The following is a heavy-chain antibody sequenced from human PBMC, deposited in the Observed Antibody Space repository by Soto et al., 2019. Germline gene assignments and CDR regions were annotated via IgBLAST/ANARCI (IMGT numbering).Heavy chain of an antibody. CDR1: GGSISSGDYY. Sequence: SETLSLTCTVSGGSISSGDYYWSWIRQPPGKGLEWIGEINHSGSTNYNPSLKSRVTISVDTSKNQFSLKLSSVTAADTAVYYCARLWANRHTRKPLYYYYYMDVWGKGTTVTVSS. CDR2: INHSGST. CDR3: ARLWANRHTRKPLYYYYYMDV. J-gene: IGHJ6*03. D-gene: IGHD7-27*01. V-gene: IGHV4-39*07.